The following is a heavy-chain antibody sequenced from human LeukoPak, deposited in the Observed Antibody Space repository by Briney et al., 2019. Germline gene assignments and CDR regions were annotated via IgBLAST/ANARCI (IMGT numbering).Heavy chain of an antibody. V-gene: IGHV3-21*01. J-gene: IGHJ3*02. D-gene: IGHD4-17*01. CDR1: GSTFSSYS. Sequence: GGSLRLSCAASGSTFSSYSMNWVRQAPGKGLEWVSSISSSSSYIYYADSVKGRFTISRDNAKNSLYLQMNSLRAEDTAVYYCARDRELNYGDYGAFDIWGQGTMVTVSS. CDR3: ARDRELNYGDYGAFDI. CDR2: ISSSSSYI.